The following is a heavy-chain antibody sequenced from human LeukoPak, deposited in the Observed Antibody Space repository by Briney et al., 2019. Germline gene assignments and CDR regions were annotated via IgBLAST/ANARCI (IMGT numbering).Heavy chain of an antibody. CDR1: GYTFTGYY. Sequence: ASVKVSCKASGYTFTGYYMHWVRQAPGQGLEWMGWINPNSGGTNYAQKFQGRVTMTRDTSISTAYMELSRLRSDDTAVYYCARGDRWYYYDSSGYFVAFDIWGQGTMVTVSS. D-gene: IGHD3-22*01. J-gene: IGHJ3*02. CDR2: INPNSGGT. CDR3: ARGDRWYYYDSSGYFVAFDI. V-gene: IGHV1-2*02.